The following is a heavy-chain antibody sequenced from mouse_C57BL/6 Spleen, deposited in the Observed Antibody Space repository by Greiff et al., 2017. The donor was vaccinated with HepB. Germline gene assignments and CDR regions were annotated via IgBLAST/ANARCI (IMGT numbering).Heavy chain of an antibody. V-gene: IGHV2-2*01. Sequence: QVQLQQSGPGLVQPSQSLSITCTVSGFSLTSYGVHWVRQSPGKGLEWLGVIWSGGSTDYNAAFISRLSISKDNSKSQVFCKMNSLKADDTAIYYGARKGKDEAMEYWGQGTAVTVSS. CDR2: IWSGGST. CDR3: ARKGKDEAMEY. J-gene: IGHJ4*01. CDR1: GFSLTSYG.